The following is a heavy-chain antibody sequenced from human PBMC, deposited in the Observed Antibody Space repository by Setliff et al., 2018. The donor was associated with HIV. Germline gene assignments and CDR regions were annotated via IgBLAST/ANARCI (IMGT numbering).Heavy chain of an antibody. CDR1: GFTFNDYA. J-gene: IGHJ4*02. V-gene: IGHV3-33*06. CDR3: VKNLYTEMWGENFDS. D-gene: IGHD3-16*01. Sequence: GGSLRLSCAASGFTFNDYAMHWVRQAPGKGLEWVAIIWHDGSNQYYADSVKGRFTICSDNSRNTQYLQMNSLSVEDTAVYYCVKNLYTEMWGENFDSWGRGTLVTVSS. CDR2: IWHDGSNQ.